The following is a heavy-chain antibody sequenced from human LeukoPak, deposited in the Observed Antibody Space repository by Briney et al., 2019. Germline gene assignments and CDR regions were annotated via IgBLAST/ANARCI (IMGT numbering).Heavy chain of an antibody. CDR3: ARGDSSGYGPPSDY. V-gene: IGHV3-48*03. Sequence: GGSLGLSCAASGFAFSSYEMNWVRQAPGKGLEWVSYISSTGATIFYADSVRGRFTVSRDNANNSLFLQMNTLRTDDSAVYYCARGDSSGYGPPSDYWGQGTLVTVSS. CDR1: GFAFSSYE. J-gene: IGHJ4*02. D-gene: IGHD5-12*01. CDR2: ISSTGATI.